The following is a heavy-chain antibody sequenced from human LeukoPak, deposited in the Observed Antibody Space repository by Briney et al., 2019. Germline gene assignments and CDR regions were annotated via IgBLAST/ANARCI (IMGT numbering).Heavy chain of an antibody. Sequence: GGSLRLSCAASGFTFSSYGMHWVRQAPGKGLEWVAVIPYDGNNKYYAGSVKGRFTISRDNSKNTLYLQMNSLRAEDTAVYYCARDETGNSGDYWGQGTLVTVSS. CDR1: GFTFSSYG. CDR2: IPYDGNNK. D-gene: IGHD1-7*01. V-gene: IGHV3-30*03. J-gene: IGHJ4*02. CDR3: ARDETGNSGDY.